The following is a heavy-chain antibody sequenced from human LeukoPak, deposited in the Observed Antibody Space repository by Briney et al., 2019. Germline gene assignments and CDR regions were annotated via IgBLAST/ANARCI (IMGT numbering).Heavy chain of an antibody. Sequence: ASVKVFCTASGYTFTGYYIHWVRQAPGQGLEWMGRINCNGGGTSYAQKFQGRVTITRDTSISTAYMELSSLRSEDTAVYYCASEEGPRPGHYYGMDVWGQGTTVTVSS. CDR1: GYTFTGYY. CDR3: ASEEGPRPGHYYGMDV. CDR2: INCNGGGT. J-gene: IGHJ6*02. V-gene: IGHV1-2*06.